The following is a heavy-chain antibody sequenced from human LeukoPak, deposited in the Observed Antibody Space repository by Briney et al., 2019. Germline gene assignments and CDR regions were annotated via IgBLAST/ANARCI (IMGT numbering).Heavy chain of an antibody. D-gene: IGHD2-15*01. Sequence: GGSLRLSCAASGFTFSSYSMNWVRQAPGKGLEWVSYISSSSSTIYYADSVKGRFTISRDNAKNSLYLQMNNLTAEDTAVYYCARDRSPPDYWGQGALVTVSS. V-gene: IGHV3-48*01. CDR2: ISSSSSTI. J-gene: IGHJ4*02. CDR1: GFTFSSYS. CDR3: ARDRSPPDY.